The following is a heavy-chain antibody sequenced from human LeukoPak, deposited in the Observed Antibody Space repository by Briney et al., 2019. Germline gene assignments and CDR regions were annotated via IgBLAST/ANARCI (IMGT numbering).Heavy chain of an antibody. V-gene: IGHV3-66*01. CDR1: GFTVSSNY. D-gene: IGHD1-14*01. J-gene: IGHJ4*02. Sequence: PGGSLRLSCAASGFTVSSNYMSWVRQAPGKGLEWVSVIYSGGSTYYADSVKGRFTISRDNSKNTLYLQMNSLRAEDTAVCYCARAESFSTGMETGFDYWGQGTPVTVSS. CDR2: IYSGGST. CDR3: ARAESFSTGMETGFDY.